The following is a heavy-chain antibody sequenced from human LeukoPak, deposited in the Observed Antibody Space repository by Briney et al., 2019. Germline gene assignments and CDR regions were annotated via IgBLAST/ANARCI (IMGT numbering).Heavy chain of an antibody. V-gene: IGHV3-53*01. CDR3: ARERLLWFGEAFDI. D-gene: IGHD3-10*01. CDR1: GFTVSSNY. Sequence: GGSLRLSCAASGFTVSSNYMSWVRQAPGKGLEWVSVIYSGGSTYYADSVKGRFTISRDNSKNTLYLQMNSLRAEDTAVYYCARERLLWFGEAFDIWGQGTMVTVSS. J-gene: IGHJ3*02. CDR2: IYSGGST.